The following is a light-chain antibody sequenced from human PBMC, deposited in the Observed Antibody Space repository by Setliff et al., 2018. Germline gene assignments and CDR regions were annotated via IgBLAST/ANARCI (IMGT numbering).Light chain of an antibody. Sequence: QSVLTQPASVSGSPGQSITISCSGTRSDIGGYDYVSWYQQHAGKAPKLILYDVTNRPSGVSTRFSGSKSGNTASLTISGLQAEDEADYFCCSYAASYNPYVFGSGTKVTVL. J-gene: IGLJ1*01. CDR2: DVT. CDR3: CSYAASYNPYV. CDR1: RSDIGGYDY. V-gene: IGLV2-14*03.